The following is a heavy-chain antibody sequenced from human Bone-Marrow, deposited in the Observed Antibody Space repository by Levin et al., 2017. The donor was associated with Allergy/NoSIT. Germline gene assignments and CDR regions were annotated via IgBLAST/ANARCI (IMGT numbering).Heavy chain of an antibody. CDR1: GGSISSYY. V-gene: IGHV4-59*01. CDR2: IYYSGST. Sequence: SETLSLTCTVSGGSISSYYWSWIRQPPGKGLEWIGYIYYSGSTNYNPSLKSRVTISVDTSKNQFSLKLSSVTAADTAVYYCARVTYNWNSWFDPWGQGTLVTVSS. J-gene: IGHJ5*02. CDR3: ARVTYNWNSWFDP. D-gene: IGHD1-7*01.